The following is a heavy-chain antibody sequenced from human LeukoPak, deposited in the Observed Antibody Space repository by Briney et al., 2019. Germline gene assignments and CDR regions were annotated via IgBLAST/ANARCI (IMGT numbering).Heavy chain of an antibody. CDR3: ARLEEDLTLGVAGYWFVP. V-gene: IGHV5-51*01. CDR2: IYPDDSNT. D-gene: IGHD3-16*01. J-gene: IGHJ5*02. Sequence: GESLRISCKGSGYSFTTHWIGWVRQMPGKGLEWMGIIYPDDSNTRYSPSFQGQVTLSADKSINTAYLQWSSLRASDTAMYYCARLEEDLTLGVAGYWFVPWGQGTLVTVS. CDR1: GYSFTTHW.